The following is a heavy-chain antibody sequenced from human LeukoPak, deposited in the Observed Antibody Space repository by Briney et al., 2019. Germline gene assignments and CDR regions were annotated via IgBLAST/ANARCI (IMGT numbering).Heavy chain of an antibody. CDR1: GFTFSDYT. CDR3: ARVGGKYQLLSPFDY. D-gene: IGHD2-2*01. V-gene: IGHV3-48*04. CDR2: IDLSGSTL. J-gene: IGHJ4*02. Sequence: GGSLRLSCAASGFTFSDYTMNWVRQAPGKGLEWVSYIDLSGSTLYYVDSVKGRFTISRDNAKNSLYLQMNSLRAEDTGVYYCARVGGKYQLLSPFDYWGQGTLVTVSS.